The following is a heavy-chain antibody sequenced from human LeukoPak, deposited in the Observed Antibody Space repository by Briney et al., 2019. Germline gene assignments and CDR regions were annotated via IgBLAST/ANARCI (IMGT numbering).Heavy chain of an antibody. V-gene: IGHV4-61*02. D-gene: IGHD6-13*01. CDR1: GGSISSGSYY. CDR3: ARGAAAGKGDAFDI. CDR2: IYTSGST. Sequence: SQTLSLTCTVSGGSISSGSYYWSWIRQPAGKGLEWIGRIYTSGSTNYNPSLKSRVTMSVDTSKNQFSLKLSSVTAADTAVYYCARGAAAGKGDAFDIWGQGTMVTVSS. J-gene: IGHJ3*02.